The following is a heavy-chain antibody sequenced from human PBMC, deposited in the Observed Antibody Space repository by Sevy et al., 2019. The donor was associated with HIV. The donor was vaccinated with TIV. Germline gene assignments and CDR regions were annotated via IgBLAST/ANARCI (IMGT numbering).Heavy chain of an antibody. D-gene: IGHD6-19*01. V-gene: IGHV1-2*06. CDR2: INPNTGGT. CDR3: VGQTLGWYNWFDP. CDR1: GHTFIGYY. Sequence: ASVKVSCKASGHTFIGYYIHWVRQAPGQGPEWMGRINPNTGGTDYAQKFQGRVTLTRDTSISTAYMDLARLKFDDTAGYYCVGQTLGWYNWFDPWGQGTLVTVSS. J-gene: IGHJ5*02.